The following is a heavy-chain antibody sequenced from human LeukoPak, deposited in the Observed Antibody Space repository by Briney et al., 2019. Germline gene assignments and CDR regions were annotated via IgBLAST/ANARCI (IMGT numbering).Heavy chain of an antibody. CDR3: ARFYDSSGYYFAN. Sequence: SETLSLTCAVYGGSFSGYYWSWIRQPPGKGLEWIGEINHSGSTNYNPSLKSRVTISVDRSKNQFSLKLSSVTAADTAVYYCARFYDSSGYYFANWGQGTLVTVSS. CDR1: GGSFSGYY. D-gene: IGHD3-22*01. J-gene: IGHJ4*02. CDR2: INHSGST. V-gene: IGHV4-34*01.